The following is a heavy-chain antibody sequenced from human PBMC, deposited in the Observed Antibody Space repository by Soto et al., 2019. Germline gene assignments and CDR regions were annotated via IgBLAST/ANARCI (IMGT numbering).Heavy chain of an antibody. CDR2: ISTYTGNT. Sequence: QVHLVQSGAEVKKPGASVKVSCKASGYTFTNYDINWVRQAPGQGLEWMGWISTYTGNTNYAQKLQDRVTMTTDTYTSTAYRERRSLGADDTAVYYCARGYYYGAGRPTPGGMDVWGQGATVTVSS. CDR3: ARGYYYGAGRPTPGGMDV. CDR1: GYTFTNYD. J-gene: IGHJ6*02. V-gene: IGHV1-18*01. D-gene: IGHD3-10*01.